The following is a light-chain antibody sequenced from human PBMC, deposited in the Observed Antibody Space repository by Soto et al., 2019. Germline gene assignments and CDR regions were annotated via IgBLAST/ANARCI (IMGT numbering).Light chain of an antibody. CDR3: QQYDNLLPIT. J-gene: IGKJ5*01. V-gene: IGKV1-33*01. Sequence: IQMTQSPSSLSASVGDRVTITCQASQDISKNLNWYQQKPGKAPKLLIYDASSQQTGVPSRFSGSGSATHFTFTISSLEQEDDATYSCQQYDNLLPITFGHGTRLEIK. CDR2: DAS. CDR1: QDISKN.